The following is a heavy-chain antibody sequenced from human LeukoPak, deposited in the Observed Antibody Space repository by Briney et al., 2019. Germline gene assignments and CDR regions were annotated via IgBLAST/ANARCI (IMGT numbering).Heavy chain of an antibody. D-gene: IGHD1-26*01. CDR2: ISHTGSNE. CDR1: GFSFSSYG. V-gene: IGHV3-30*03. J-gene: IGHJ4*02. CDR3: ARGGAPAVYFDY. Sequence: GGSLRLSCAASGFSFSSYGMHWIRQAPGKGLEWVALISHTGSNEYYAASVKGRFTISRDNSNNTFYLQMNSLRPEDTAVYYCARGGAPAVYFDYWGQGALVIVSS.